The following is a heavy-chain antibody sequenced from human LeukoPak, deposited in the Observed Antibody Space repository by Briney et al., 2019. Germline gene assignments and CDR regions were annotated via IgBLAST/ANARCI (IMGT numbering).Heavy chain of an antibody. D-gene: IGHD6-13*01. V-gene: IGHV3-23*01. Sequence: GGSLRLSCAASGFTFSSYAMSWVRQAPGKGLEWVSGISIGGGSTYYAESVKGRFTISRDNSKNTLYLQMNSLRAEDTAVYYCAKDRQYSSTAFDYWGQGTLVTVSS. CDR3: AKDRQYSSTAFDY. J-gene: IGHJ4*02. CDR1: GFTFSSYA. CDR2: ISIGGGST.